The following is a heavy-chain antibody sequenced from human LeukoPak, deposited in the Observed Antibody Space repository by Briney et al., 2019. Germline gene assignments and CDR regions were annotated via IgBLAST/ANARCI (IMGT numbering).Heavy chain of an antibody. CDR3: ARAPHFFDTTGSRYYFDY. J-gene: IGHJ4*02. Sequence: SETLSLTCSVSGYSISSGYYWGWIRQPPGKGLEWIGTFFHGGRPYYNPSLKSRVTISVDTSKNQLSLKLSSVTAADTAVYYCARAPHFFDTTGSRYYFDYWGQGALVTVSS. CDR2: FFHGGRP. V-gene: IGHV4-38-2*02. D-gene: IGHD3-22*01. CDR1: GYSISSGYY.